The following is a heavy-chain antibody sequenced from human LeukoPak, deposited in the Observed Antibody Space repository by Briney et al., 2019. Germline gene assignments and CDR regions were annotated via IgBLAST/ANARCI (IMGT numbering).Heavy chain of an antibody. V-gene: IGHV3-15*01. J-gene: IGHJ4*02. Sequence: GGSLRLSCAASGFTFNNAWMSWVRQAPGKGLEWVGRIKSKTDGGSTNYAAPVKGRFTISRDDSKNTVYLQMNSLKTEDTAVYFCTTDIIVIPAAMYYFDFWGQGTLVTVSS. CDR3: TTDIIVIPAAMYYFDF. CDR2: IKSKTDGGST. CDR1: GFTFNNAW. D-gene: IGHD2-2*01.